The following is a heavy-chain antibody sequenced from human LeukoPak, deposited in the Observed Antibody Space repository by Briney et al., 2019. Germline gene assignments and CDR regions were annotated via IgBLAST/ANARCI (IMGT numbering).Heavy chain of an antibody. J-gene: IGHJ3*02. CDR2: MNPNSGNT. CDR1: GYTFTSHD. D-gene: IGHD1-26*01. CDR3: ARGPSELGAFDI. Sequence: ASVKVSCKASGYTFTSHDINWVRQATGQGLEWMGWMNPNSGNTGYAQKFQGRVTITRNTSISTAYMELSSLRSEDTAVYYCARGPSELGAFDIWGQGTMVTVSS. V-gene: IGHV1-8*03.